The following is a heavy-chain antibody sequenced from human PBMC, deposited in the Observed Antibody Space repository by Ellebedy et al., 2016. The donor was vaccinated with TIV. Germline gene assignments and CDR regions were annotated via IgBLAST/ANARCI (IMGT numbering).Heavy chain of an antibody. D-gene: IGHD3-10*02. J-gene: IGHJ2*01. Sequence: GGSLRLSCATSGFTFSSYAMSWVRQAPGKGLEWVSRITGSGGVTYYADSVKGRFTISRDNSKNTLYLQMNSLRTEDTAVYYCARATFYDVDLSGWYFDLWGRGSLVTVSS. CDR3: ARATFYDVDLSGWYFDL. CDR1: GFTFSSYA. V-gene: IGHV3-23*01. CDR2: ITGSGGVT.